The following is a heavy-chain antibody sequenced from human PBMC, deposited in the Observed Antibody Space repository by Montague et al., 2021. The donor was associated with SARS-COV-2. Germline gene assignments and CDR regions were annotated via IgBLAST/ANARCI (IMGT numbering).Heavy chain of an antibody. Sequence: SETLSLTCSVSSGSVSSDYWSWIRQPPGKGLEWIGYIYSSGSTSYNPSLKSRVTISTDTSKNQFSLRLSSVTAADTAVYYCARTGDAYTRYYFDYRGQGTLVTVSS. CDR2: IYSSGST. D-gene: IGHD5-24*01. CDR1: SGSVSSDY. V-gene: IGHV4-59*02. J-gene: IGHJ4*02. CDR3: ARTGDAYTRYYFDY.